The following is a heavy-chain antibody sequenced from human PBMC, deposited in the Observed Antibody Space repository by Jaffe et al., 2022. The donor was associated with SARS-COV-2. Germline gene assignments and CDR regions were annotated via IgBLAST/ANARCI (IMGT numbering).Heavy chain of an antibody. CDR3: VKDRDSWNYFKSRGADS. CDR2: ISWDGRSI. CDR1: GFKFDDRA. V-gene: IGHV3-43D*03. D-gene: IGHD1-26*01. Sequence: EVQLVESGGVVVQPGGSLRLSCVASGFKFDDRAMHWVRQAPGKGLQWVSLISWDGRSIYYADSVKGRFTISRDNHKNSLYLQMNSLRPEDTALYYCVKDRDSWNYFKSRGADSWGQGTLVTVSS. J-gene: IGHJ5*02.